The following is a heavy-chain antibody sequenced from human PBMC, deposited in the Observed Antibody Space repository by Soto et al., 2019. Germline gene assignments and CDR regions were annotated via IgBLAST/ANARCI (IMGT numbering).Heavy chain of an antibody. CDR2: ISGSGGST. CDR3: AKVRWDCRGGSCPIRPFDY. J-gene: IGHJ4*02. Sequence: EVQLLESGGGLVQPGGSLRLSCAASGFTFSSYAMSWVRQAPGKGLEWVSAISGSGGSTYYADSVKGRFTISRDNSKNTLYLQMNSLRAEDTAVYYCAKVRWDCRGGSCPIRPFDYWGQGTLVTVSS. V-gene: IGHV3-23*01. D-gene: IGHD2-15*01. CDR1: GFTFSSYA.